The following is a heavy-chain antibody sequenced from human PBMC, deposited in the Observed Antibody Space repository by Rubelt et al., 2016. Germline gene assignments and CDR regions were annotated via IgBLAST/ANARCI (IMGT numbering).Heavy chain of an antibody. CDR3: AREGVVTAIQIDY. V-gene: IGHV4-39*07. Sequence: SGSTYYNPSLKSRVTISVDTSKNQFSLKLSSVTAADTAVYYCAREGVVTAIQIDYWGQGTLVTVSS. J-gene: IGHJ4*02. CDR2: SGST. D-gene: IGHD2-21*02.